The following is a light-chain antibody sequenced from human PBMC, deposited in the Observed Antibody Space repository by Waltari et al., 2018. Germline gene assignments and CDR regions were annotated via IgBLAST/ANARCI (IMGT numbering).Light chain of an antibody. J-gene: IGLJ3*02. CDR2: GNS. CDR1: SSNIGAGYD. CDR3: QSYDSSLSGYWV. Sequence: QSVLTQPPSVSAAPGPRVTISCTGSSSNIGAGYDVPWYQQLPGTAPKLLIYGNSNRPSGVPDRFSGSKSGTSASLAITGLQAEDEDDYYCQSYDSSLSGYWVFGGGTKLTVL. V-gene: IGLV1-40*01.